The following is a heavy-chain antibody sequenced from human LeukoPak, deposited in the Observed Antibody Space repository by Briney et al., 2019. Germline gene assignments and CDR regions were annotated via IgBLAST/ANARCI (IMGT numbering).Heavy chain of an antibody. CDR2: INPNTGGT. CDR3: ARDAYSGFSSSYNMDS. Sequence: ASVKVSCKASGYTVTGHYLHWVRQAPGQGLEWMGWINPNTGGTNYAQKFQGRVTMTRDTSNNTAYMELNSLTSDDTAMYYCARDAYSGFSSSYNMDSWGQGTLVTVSS. CDR1: GYTVTGHY. D-gene: IGHD5-18*01. J-gene: IGHJ4*02. V-gene: IGHV1-2*02.